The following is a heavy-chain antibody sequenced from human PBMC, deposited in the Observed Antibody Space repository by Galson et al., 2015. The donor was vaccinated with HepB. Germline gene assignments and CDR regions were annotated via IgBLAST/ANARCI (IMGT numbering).Heavy chain of an antibody. CDR2: IYHSGST. CDR1: GGSISSSNW. Sequence: ETLSLTCAVSGGSISSSNWWSWVRQPPGKGLEWIGEIYHSGSTNYNPSLKSRVTISVDKSKNQFSLKLSSVTAADTAVYYCARWGVVVTANTQDPRYYYYYGMDVWGQGTTVTVSS. J-gene: IGHJ6*02. V-gene: IGHV4-4*02. D-gene: IGHD2-21*02. CDR3: ARWGVVVTANTQDPRYYYYYGMDV.